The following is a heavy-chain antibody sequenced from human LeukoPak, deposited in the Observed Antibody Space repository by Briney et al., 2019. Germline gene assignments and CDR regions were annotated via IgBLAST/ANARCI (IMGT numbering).Heavy chain of an antibody. Sequence: GGSLRLSCVASGFTFNSYGMNWVRQAPGKGLEWVSFLRYDGRNQHYADSVGGRFPVSRDNPNNTLYLQMNSLRPEDTAVYYCAKDPVAGAPAYYCDNWGQGTLVTVSS. CDR1: GFTFNSYG. V-gene: IGHV3-30*02. CDR3: AKDPVAGAPAYYCDN. D-gene: IGHD6-19*01. CDR2: LRYDGRNQ. J-gene: IGHJ4*02.